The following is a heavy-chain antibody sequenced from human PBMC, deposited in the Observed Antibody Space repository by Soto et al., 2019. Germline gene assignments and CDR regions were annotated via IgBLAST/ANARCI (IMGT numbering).Heavy chain of an antibody. CDR2: TSAYNGNT. J-gene: IGHJ3*01. Sequence: ASVKVSCKASGYTFTSYGISWVRQAPGQGLEWMGWTSAYNGNTNYAQKLQGRVTMTTDTSTSTAYMELRSLRSDDTAVYYCARNYYDSSGYYTPGSWGQGTMVTVS. D-gene: IGHD3-22*01. CDR1: GYTFTSYG. CDR3: ARNYYDSSGYYTPGS. V-gene: IGHV1-18*01.